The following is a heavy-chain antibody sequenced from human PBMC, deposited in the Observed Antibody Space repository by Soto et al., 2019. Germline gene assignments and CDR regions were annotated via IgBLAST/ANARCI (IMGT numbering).Heavy chain of an antibody. Sequence: QVQLVQSGAEVKKPGSSVKVSCKASGGTFSSYAISWVRQAPGQGLEWMGGIIPILGTADYAQKFQGRVTSTADEATRTGNMELSSLRSEDTAVYYCASHYDSSGYYYRGLDYWGQGTLVTVSS. J-gene: IGHJ4*02. CDR2: IIPILGTA. D-gene: IGHD3-22*01. CDR1: GGTFSSYA. CDR3: ASHYDSSGYYYRGLDY. V-gene: IGHV1-69*12.